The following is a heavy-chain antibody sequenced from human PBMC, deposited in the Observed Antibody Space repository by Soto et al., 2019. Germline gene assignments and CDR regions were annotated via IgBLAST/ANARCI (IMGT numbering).Heavy chain of an antibody. CDR2: ISGNGVTS. Sequence: EVQLLESGGGLVQPGGSLRLSCAASGFTFSSYAMTWARQAPGKGLEWVSAISGNGVTSYYADSVKGRFTVSRDNSKNTLYLQVNSLRAEDTAAYYCAKGPTYYYYGIDVWGQGTTVTVS. V-gene: IGHV3-23*01. CDR1: GFTFSSYA. CDR3: AKGPTYYYYGIDV. J-gene: IGHJ6*02.